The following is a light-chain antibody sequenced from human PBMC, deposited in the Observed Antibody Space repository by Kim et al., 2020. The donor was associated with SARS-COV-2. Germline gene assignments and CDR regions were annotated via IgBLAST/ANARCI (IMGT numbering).Light chain of an antibody. V-gene: IGKV2-28*01. CDR2: LSS. CDR1: HSLLHSNGYDL. J-gene: IGKJ1*01. CDR3: MQTLQSPGT. Sequence: PASYSVRSIHSLLHSNGYDLLDCYLQKPGQSQLLLIDLSSKRASGVPDRFSGSGSGTDFTLKISRVEAEDVGVYYCMQTLQSPGTFGQGTKVDIK.